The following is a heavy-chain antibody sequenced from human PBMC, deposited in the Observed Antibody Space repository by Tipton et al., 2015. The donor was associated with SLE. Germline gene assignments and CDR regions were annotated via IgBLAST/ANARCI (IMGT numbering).Heavy chain of an antibody. V-gene: IGHV1-69*04. J-gene: IGHJ3*02. D-gene: IGHD2-15*01. CDR1: GGTFSSYA. Sequence: QSGAEVKKPGSSVKVSCKTSGGTFSSYAISWVRQAPGQGLEWMGRIIPTLGTTNYAQKFQGRVTVTADKSTTTSYMELTSLRSEDTAMYYCAREVVVVVVAATPGSFDMWGQGTMVTVSS. CDR3: AREVVVVVVAATPGSFDM. CDR2: IIPTLGTT.